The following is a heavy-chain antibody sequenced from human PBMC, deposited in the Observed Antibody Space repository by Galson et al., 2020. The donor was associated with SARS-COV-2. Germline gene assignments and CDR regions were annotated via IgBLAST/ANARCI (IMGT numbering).Heavy chain of an antibody. CDR3: AKAAYGSTAFDY. Sequence: GGSLRLSCAASGFTFSNYDMHWVRQAPGKGLEWVAVISYDGSTKYYADSVKGRFTISRDNSKNTLYLQMNSLRAEDTAVYYCAKAAYGSTAFDYWGRGTLVTVSS. CDR1: GFTFSNYD. V-gene: IGHV3-30*18. D-gene: IGHD6-13*01. CDR2: ISYDGSTK. J-gene: IGHJ4*02.